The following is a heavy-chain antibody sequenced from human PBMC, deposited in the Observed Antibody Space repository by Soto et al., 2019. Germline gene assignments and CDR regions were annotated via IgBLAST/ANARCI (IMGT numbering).Heavy chain of an antibody. CDR3: ARQCRGVPCHWFVP. V-gene: IGHV4-39*01. D-gene: IGHD2-15*01. CDR2: IFYSGST. CDR1: SGSISSTIYS. Sequence: SETLSLTCTVSSGSISSTIYSWDWIRQPPGKGLEWIGSIFYSGSTYYNPSLKSRVTISVDTSKNQFSLTLTSVTAADTAVYYCARQCRGVPCHWFVPWGQGTLVTVPS. J-gene: IGHJ5*02.